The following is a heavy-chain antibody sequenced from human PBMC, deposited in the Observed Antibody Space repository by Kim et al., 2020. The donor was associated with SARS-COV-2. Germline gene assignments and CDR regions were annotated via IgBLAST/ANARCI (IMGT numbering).Heavy chain of an antibody. V-gene: IGHV1-69*13. CDR2: IIPIFGTA. D-gene: IGHD6-19*01. CDR1: GGTFSSYA. J-gene: IGHJ5*02. CDR3: ARVVEQFMAVAGKFDP. Sequence: SVKVSCKASGGTFSSYAISWVRQAPGQGLEWMGGIIPIFGTANYAQKFQGRVTITADESTSTAYMELSSLRSEDTAVYYCARVVEQFMAVAGKFDPWGQGTLVTVSS.